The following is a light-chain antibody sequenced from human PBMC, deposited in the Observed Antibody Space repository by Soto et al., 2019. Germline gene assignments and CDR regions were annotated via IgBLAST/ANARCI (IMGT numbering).Light chain of an antibody. CDR2: EVS. CDR1: SSDVGGYNY. J-gene: IGLJ3*02. Sequence: QSVLTQPASVSGSPGQSITISCTGTSSDVGGYNYVSWYQQHPGKAPKLMIFEVSNRPSGVSNRFSGSKSGNTASLTISGLQAEDEADYYCLLYYGGAQLVFGGGTKVTVL. CDR3: LLYYGGAQLV. V-gene: IGLV2-14*01.